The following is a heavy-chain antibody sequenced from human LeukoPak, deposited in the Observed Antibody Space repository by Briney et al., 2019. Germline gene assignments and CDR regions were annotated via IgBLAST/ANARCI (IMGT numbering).Heavy chain of an antibody. V-gene: IGHV3-21*04. J-gene: IGHJ4*02. CDR1: GFTFNTFN. CDR3: ARAPPSVDYFDY. Sequence: GGSLRLSCAASGFTFNTFNMNWVRQAPGKGLEWVSSITSGGDYIYYADSVKGRFTTSRDNAKNSLSLQLNSLRVEDTAVYYCARAPPSVDYFDYWGQGTLVTVSS. CDR2: ITSGGDYI.